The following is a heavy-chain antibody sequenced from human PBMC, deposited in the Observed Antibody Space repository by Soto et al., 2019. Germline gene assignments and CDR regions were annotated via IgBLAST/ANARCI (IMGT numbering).Heavy chain of an antibody. D-gene: IGHD1-1*01. CDR2: IIPIFGTA. CDR3: ARGRPSWNDRYGMDV. V-gene: IGHV1-69*13. Sequence: SVKVSCKASGGTFSSYAISWVRQAPGQGLEWMGGIIPIFGTANYAQKFQGRVTITADESTSTAYMELSSLRSEDTAVYYWARGRPSWNDRYGMDVWGQGTTVTVSS. CDR1: GGTFSSYA. J-gene: IGHJ6*02.